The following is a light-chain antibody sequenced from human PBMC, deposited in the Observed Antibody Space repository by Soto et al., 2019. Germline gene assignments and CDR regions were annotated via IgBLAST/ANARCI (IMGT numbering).Light chain of an antibody. J-gene: IGKJ2*01. Sequence: EIVMTQSPATLSVSPGERATLSCRASQSVSSNLAWYQQKPGQAPRLLIYAASTRATGIPARFSGSGSGTEFTLTISSLQSEDFVLYYCQQYNNWPTFGQATRLEIK. CDR2: AAS. CDR3: QQYNNWPT. CDR1: QSVSSN. V-gene: IGKV3-15*01.